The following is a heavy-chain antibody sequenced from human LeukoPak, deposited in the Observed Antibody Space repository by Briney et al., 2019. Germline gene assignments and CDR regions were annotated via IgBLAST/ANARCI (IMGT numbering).Heavy chain of an antibody. J-gene: IGHJ4*02. CDR3: AKPPSPVVVVTATYFDF. CDR2: ISGSAGST. CDR1: GFTFTSYA. Sequence: GGSLRLSCAASGFTFTSYAMSWVRQAPGKGLEWVSAISGSAGSTYYADSVKGRFTISRDNSKNTLYLLMNSLRAEDTAVYYCAKPPSPVVVVTATYFDFWGQGTLVTVSS. V-gene: IGHV3-23*01. D-gene: IGHD2-21*02.